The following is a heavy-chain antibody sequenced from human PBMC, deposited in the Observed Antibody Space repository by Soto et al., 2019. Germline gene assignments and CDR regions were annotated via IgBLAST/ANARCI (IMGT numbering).Heavy chain of an antibody. Sequence: SETLSLTCSGSGGSVSNKTYYWSWIRQPPGKRLEWIGYVYYSGTTNYNPSLKSRVTISVDLSKNQFSLRLSSVTTADTALYYCARTTAVPNTLRSRYFFDYWGQGTLVTVSS. V-gene: IGHV4-61*01. CDR2: VYYSGTT. J-gene: IGHJ4*02. D-gene: IGHD4-17*01. CDR1: GGSVSNKTYY. CDR3: ARTTAVPNTLRSRYFFDY.